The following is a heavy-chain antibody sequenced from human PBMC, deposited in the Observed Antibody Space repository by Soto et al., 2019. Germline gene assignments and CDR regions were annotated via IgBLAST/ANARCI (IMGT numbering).Heavy chain of an antibody. Sequence: GSLRLSCAASGFTFSSYSMNWVRQAPGKGLEWVSSISSSSSYIYYADSVKGRFTISRDNAKNSLYLQMNSLRAEDTAVYYXXXSYXXXXXGXXTGTTTGDYWGQGTLVXVSS. V-gene: IGHV3-21*01. J-gene: IGHJ4*02. CDR1: GFTFSSYS. CDR3: XXSYXXXXXGXXTGTTTGDY. CDR2: ISSSSSYI. D-gene: IGHD3-3*01.